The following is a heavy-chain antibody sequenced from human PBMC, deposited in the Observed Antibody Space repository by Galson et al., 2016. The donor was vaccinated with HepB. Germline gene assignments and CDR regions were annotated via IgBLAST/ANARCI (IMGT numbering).Heavy chain of an antibody. Sequence: SLRLSCADSGFTFSTYGMHWVRQAPGKGLEWVSDISGAGGTTHYADSVKGRFTISRDNSRDTLYLQMDRLRAADTAVYYCAKERGWYGGPNYGSWGQGTLVTVSS. CDR1: GFTFSTYG. CDR2: ISGAGGTT. V-gene: IGHV3-23*01. D-gene: IGHD2-15*01. J-gene: IGHJ5*02. CDR3: AKERGWYGGPNYGS.